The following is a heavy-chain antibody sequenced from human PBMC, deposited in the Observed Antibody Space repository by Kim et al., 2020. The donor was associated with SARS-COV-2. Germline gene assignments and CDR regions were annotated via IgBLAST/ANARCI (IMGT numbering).Heavy chain of an antibody. V-gene: IGHV3-15*01. CDR3: TTDPSYYDILTGSHDAFDI. Sequence: GGSLRLSCAASGFTFSNAWMSWVRQAPGKGLEWVGRIKSKTDGGTTDYAAPVKGRFTISRDDSKNTLYLQMNSLKTEDTAVYYCTTDPSYYDILTGSHDAFDIWGQGTMVTVSS. J-gene: IGHJ3*02. CDR1: GFTFSNAW. CDR2: IKSKTDGGTT. D-gene: IGHD3-9*01.